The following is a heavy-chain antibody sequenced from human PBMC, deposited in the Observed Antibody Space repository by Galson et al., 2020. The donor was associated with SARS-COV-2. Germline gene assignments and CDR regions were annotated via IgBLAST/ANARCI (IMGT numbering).Heavy chain of an antibody. CDR3: ARSKAAGRYYDGMDV. V-gene: IGHV1-69*13. CDR1: GGTFNSYP. Sequence: SVKVSCKVSGGTFNSYPISWVRQAPGQGLEWMGGIIPVFGTRNYAQKFQGTVTITADESTRTAYMELSSLRSDDTAVYYCARSKAAGRYYDGMDVWGQGTTVTVSS. CDR2: IIPVFGTR. J-gene: IGHJ6*02. D-gene: IGHD6-25*01.